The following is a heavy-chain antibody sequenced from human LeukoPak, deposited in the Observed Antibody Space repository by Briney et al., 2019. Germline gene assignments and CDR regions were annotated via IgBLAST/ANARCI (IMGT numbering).Heavy chain of an antibody. D-gene: IGHD3-10*01. CDR3: ARDGSGSYMGYYYYGMDV. CDR2: LNYSGST. Sequence: SETLSLTCTVSGGSISSYYWSWIRQPPGKGLEWIGYLNYSGSTYYNPSLKSRVTISVDTSRSQFSLKLSSVTAADTAVYYCARDGSGSYMGYYYYGMDVWGQGTTVTVSS. J-gene: IGHJ6*02. V-gene: IGHV4-59*01. CDR1: GGSISSYY.